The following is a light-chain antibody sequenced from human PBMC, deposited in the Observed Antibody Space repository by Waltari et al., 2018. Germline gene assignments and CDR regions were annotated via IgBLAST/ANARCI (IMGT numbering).Light chain of an antibody. Sequence: QSVLTQPPSMSGIPGQRVTISCSGSHSNIGSNFVSWYQQFPGMAPQLLIFRNNQRPAGVPDRFSASKTGASASLAISGLRSEDEADYHCAAWDDSLSGRVFGGGTKLT. V-gene: IGLV1-47*01. CDR2: RNN. J-gene: IGLJ2*01. CDR1: HSNIGSNF. CDR3: AAWDDSLSGRV.